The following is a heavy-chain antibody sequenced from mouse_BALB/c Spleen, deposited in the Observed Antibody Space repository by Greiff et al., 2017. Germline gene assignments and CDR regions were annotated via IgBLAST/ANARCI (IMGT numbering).Heavy chain of an antibody. D-gene: IGHD4-1*01. V-gene: IGHV1S81*02. CDR1: GYTFTSYY. CDR3: ATLLGLYYFDY. J-gene: IGHJ2*01. Sequence: QVQLKQSGAELVKPGASVKLSCKASGYTFTSYYMYWVKQRPGQGLEWIGEINPSNGGTNFNEKFKDKATLTADKSSSTAYMQLSSLTSEDSAVYYCATLLGLYYFDYWGQGTTLTVSS. CDR2: INPSNGGT.